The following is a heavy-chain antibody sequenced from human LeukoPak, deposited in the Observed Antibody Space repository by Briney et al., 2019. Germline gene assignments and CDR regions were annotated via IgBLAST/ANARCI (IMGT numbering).Heavy chain of an antibody. D-gene: IGHD3-10*01. CDR2: IYYSGST. Sequence: SETLSLTCTVSGGSISSSSYYWGWIRQPPGEGLEWIGSIYYSGSTYYNPPLKSRVTISVDTSKNQFSLKLSSVTAADTAVYYCARPIWFGESYYFDYWGQGTLVTVSS. J-gene: IGHJ4*02. CDR3: ARPIWFGESYYFDY. CDR1: GGSISSSSYY. V-gene: IGHV4-39*01.